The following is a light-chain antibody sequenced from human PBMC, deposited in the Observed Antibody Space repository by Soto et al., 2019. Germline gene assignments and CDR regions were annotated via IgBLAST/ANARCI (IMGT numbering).Light chain of an antibody. V-gene: IGKV3-20*01. J-gene: IGKJ1*01. CDR2: GAS. CDR3: QQYGSSPWT. Sequence: EIVLTQSPGTLSLSPGERATLSCGASQSVSSNYLAWYQQKPGQAPRLLIYGASTRATGTPDRFSGSESGTYFTLSISRLDPEDFAVYYCQQYGSSPWTFGRGTKVESK. CDR1: QSVSSNY.